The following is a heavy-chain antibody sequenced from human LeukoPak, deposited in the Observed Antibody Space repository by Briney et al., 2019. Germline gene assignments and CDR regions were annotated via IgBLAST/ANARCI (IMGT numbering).Heavy chain of an antibody. Sequence: GESLKISCKGSGYSFTSYWIGWVRQMPGKGLEWMGIIYPGDSDTRYSPSFQGQVTISADKSISTAYLQWSSLKASDTAMYYCARLVASSSYGGIRAFDIWGQGTMVTVSS. D-gene: IGHD1-26*01. CDR2: IYPGDSDT. CDR1: GYSFTSYW. V-gene: IGHV5-51*01. CDR3: ARLVASSSYGGIRAFDI. J-gene: IGHJ3*02.